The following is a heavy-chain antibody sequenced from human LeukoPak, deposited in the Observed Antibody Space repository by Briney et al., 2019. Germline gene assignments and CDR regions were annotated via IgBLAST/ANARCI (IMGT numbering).Heavy chain of an antibody. CDR3: AKDAGQLAFDY. J-gene: IGHJ4*02. Sequence: GGSLRLSCAAYGFTFSSYSMNWVRQAPGKGLEWVSFISTSSSYIYYADSVKGRFTISRDNSKNTLYLQMNSLRAEDTAVYYCAKDAGQLAFDYWGQGTLVTVSS. CDR2: ISTSSSYI. CDR1: GFTFSSYS. V-gene: IGHV3-21*01. D-gene: IGHD6-6*01.